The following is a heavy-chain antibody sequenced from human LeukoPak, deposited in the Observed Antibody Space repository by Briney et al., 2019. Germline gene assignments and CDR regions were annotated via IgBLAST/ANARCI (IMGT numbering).Heavy chain of an antibody. D-gene: IGHD1-26*01. V-gene: IGHV3-23*01. J-gene: IGHJ3*02. CDR2: ISGSGVGT. Sequence: TGGSLRLSCAASGFTFSDFAMSWVRQAPGKGLEWVSVISGSGVGTYYADSVKGRFTISRDNSKNTLYLQMNSLRAEDTAVYYCAGPSAAFDIWGQGTMVTVSS. CDR3: AGPSAAFDI. CDR1: GFTFSDFA.